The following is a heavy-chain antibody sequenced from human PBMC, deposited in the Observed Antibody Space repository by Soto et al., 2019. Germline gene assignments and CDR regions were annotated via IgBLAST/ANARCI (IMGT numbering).Heavy chain of an antibody. CDR3: ARESNYYGMDV. CDR1: GDSISSGGCY. V-gene: IGHV4-31*03. J-gene: IGHJ6*02. CDR2: IYYSGST. Sequence: PSETLSLTGTVAGDSISSGGCYWSWIRQHPGNGLEWIGYIYYSGSTYYNASLKSRLTISVDTSKKQFSLNLSSVTAADTAVYYCARESNYYGMDVWGQGTTXT.